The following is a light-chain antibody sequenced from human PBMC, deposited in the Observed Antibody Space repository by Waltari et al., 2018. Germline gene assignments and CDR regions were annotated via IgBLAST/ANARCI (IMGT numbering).Light chain of an antibody. V-gene: IGKV3-20*01. CDR1: QSVSRS. CDR2: AAS. J-gene: IGKJ1*01. Sequence: EIVLTQSPGTLSLSPGERATLSCRASQSVSRSLAWYQQKPGQAPSLLIYAASTRATGIPDRFSGSGSGTDFSLTIIRLEPEDFAVYYCQHYVRLPATFGQGTKVEIK. CDR3: QHYVRLPAT.